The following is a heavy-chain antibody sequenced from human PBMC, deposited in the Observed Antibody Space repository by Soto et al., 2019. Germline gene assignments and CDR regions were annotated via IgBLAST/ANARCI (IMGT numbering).Heavy chain of an antibody. CDR1: GYTFTSYG. J-gene: IGHJ6*02. CDR2: ISAYNGNT. CDR3: ARVYHCGGDCYLYYSYGMDV. V-gene: IGHV1-18*01. Sequence: QVQLVQSGAEVKKPGASVKVSCKASGYTFTSYGISWVRQAPGQGLEWMGWISAYNGNTNYAQKLQGRVTMTTDTSTSTAYMELRSLRSDDTAVYYCARVYHCGGDCYLYYSYGMDVWGQGTTVTVSS. D-gene: IGHD2-21*02.